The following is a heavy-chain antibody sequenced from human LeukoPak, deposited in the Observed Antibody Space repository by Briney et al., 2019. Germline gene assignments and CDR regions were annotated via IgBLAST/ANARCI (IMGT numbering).Heavy chain of an antibody. V-gene: IGHV4-39*01. CDR3: ATIGNGWGAFDI. J-gene: IGHJ3*02. D-gene: IGHD1-26*01. CDR1: GGSISSSSYY. CDR2: IYYSGST. Sequence: SETLSLTCTVSGGSISSSSYYWGWIRQPPGKGLEWIGSIYYSGSTYCNPSLKSRVTISVDTSKNQFSLKLSSVTAADTAVYYCATIGNGWGAFDIWGQGTMVTVSS.